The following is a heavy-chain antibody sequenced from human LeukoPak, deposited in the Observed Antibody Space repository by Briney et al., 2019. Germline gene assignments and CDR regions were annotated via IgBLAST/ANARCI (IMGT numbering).Heavy chain of an antibody. CDR1: GGPLSGYS. CDR2: INDRGST. Sequence: SETLSLTCAIYGGPLSGYSWSWIRQPPGKGLEWIGEINDRGSTTYNPSLQSRPSMSLDTSRNQFSLTLGSVTAADTAVYFCARLGRYQIYWGQGTLVTVSS. D-gene: IGHD3-16*02. CDR3: ARLGRYQIY. V-gene: IGHV4-34*01. J-gene: IGHJ4*02.